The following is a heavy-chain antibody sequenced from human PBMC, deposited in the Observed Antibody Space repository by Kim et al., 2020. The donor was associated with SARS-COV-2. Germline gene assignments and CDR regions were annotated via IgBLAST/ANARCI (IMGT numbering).Heavy chain of an antibody. D-gene: IGHD6-13*01. J-gene: IGHJ6*01. CDR2: ISWNSGSI. CDR3: AKDAGYSSSWYGILYYG. CDR1: GFTFDDYA. V-gene: IGHV3-9*01. Sequence: GGSRRLSCAASGFTFDDYAMHWVRQAPGKGLEWVSGISWNSGSIGYADSVKGRFTISRDNAKNSLYLQMNSLRAEDTALYYCAKDAGYSSSWYGILYYG.